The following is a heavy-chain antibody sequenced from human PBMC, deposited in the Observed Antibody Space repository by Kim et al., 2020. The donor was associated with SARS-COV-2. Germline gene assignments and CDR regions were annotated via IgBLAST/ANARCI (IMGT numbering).Heavy chain of an antibody. CDR2: INAGNGNT. CDR3: ARVAAGYCSGGSCYPTQSYYGMDV. D-gene: IGHD2-15*01. J-gene: IGHJ6*02. Sequence: ASVKVSCKASGYTFTSYAMHWVRQAPGQRLEWMGWINAGNGNTKYSQKFQGRVTITRDTSASTAYMELSSLRSEDTAVYYCARVAAGYCSGGSCYPTQSYYGMDVWGQGTTVTVSS. CDR1: GYTFTSYA. V-gene: IGHV1-3*01.